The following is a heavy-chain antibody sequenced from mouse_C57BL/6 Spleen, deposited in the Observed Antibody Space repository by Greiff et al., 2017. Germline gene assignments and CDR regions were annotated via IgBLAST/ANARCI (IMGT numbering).Heavy chain of an antibody. V-gene: IGHV5-17*01. D-gene: IGHD5-1*01. CDR1: GFTFSDYG. CDR3: AGEGVRAWFAY. J-gene: IGHJ3*01. Sequence: EVKLVESGGGLVKPGGSLKLSCAASGFTFSDYGMHWVRQAPEKGLEWVAYISSGSSTIYYADTVKGRFTISRDNAKNTLFLQMTSLRSEDTAMYYCAGEGVRAWFAYWGQGTLVTVSA. CDR2: ISSGSSTI.